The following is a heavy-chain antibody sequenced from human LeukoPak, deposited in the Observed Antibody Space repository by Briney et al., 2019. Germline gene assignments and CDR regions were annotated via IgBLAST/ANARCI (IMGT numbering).Heavy chain of an antibody. D-gene: IGHD6-13*01. CDR2: ISWNSGSI. Sequence: GRSLRLSCAASGFTFDDYAMHWVRQAPGKGLEWVSGISWNSGSIGYADSVKGRFTISRDNAKNSLYLQMNSLRAEDTALYYCAKDAGYSSSWYDLWGRGTLVTVSS. J-gene: IGHJ2*01. CDR3: AKDAGYSSSWYDL. CDR1: GFTFDDYA. V-gene: IGHV3-9*01.